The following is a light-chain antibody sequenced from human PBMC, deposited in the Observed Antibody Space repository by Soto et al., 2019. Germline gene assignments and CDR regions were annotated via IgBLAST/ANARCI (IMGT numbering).Light chain of an antibody. CDR3: DSYIGTNTYV. V-gene: IGLV2-14*01. Sequence: QSALTQPASVSGSPGQSITISCTATSSDVGDYKYVSWYQQHPGKAPKLMIYDVSRRPSGVSNRFSGSKSGNTASLTISGLQAEDEADYYCDSYIGTNTYVFGTGTKLTVL. J-gene: IGLJ1*01. CDR2: DVS. CDR1: SSDVGDYKY.